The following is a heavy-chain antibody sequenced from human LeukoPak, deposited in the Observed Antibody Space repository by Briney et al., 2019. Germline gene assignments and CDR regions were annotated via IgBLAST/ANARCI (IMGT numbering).Heavy chain of an antibody. D-gene: IGHD6-6*01. J-gene: IGHJ4*02. CDR1: GASLSGYY. CDR3: AILSSSRPDF. Sequence: SETLSLTCAVYGASLSGYYWSWIRQPPGQGLDWIGEISHSGGTSYNPSLKSRGVISADASRKQFSLNLSSVTAADTAVYYCAILSSSRPDFWGQGTLVTVSS. V-gene: IGHV4-34*01. CDR2: ISHSGGT.